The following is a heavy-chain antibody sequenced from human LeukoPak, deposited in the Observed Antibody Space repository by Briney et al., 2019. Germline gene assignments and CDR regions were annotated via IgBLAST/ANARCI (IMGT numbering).Heavy chain of an antibody. V-gene: IGHV3-30*02. CDR3: ARGGARDIWYFAY. CDR1: GFTFSSYA. D-gene: IGHD2-21*01. CDR2: IRYDGSNK. Sequence: PGGSLRLSCAASGFTFSSYAMSWVRQAPGKGLEWVAFIRYDGSNKYYADSVKGRFIVSKDNSRTTLQLQMNSLRSEDTAVYFCARGGARDIWYFAYWGQGIRVTVSS. J-gene: IGHJ4*02.